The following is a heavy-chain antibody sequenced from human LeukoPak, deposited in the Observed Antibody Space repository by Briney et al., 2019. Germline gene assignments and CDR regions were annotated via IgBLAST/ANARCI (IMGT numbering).Heavy chain of an antibody. D-gene: IGHD3-16*01. Sequence: SETLSLTCTVSGGSISSGDYYWSWIRQPPGKGLEWIGYIYYSGSTYYNPSLKSRDTVSVDTSKNQFSLKLTSVTAADTAVYYCARGPNYVWGSFQYFDYWGQGTLVTVSS. CDR2: IYYSGST. CDR3: ARGPNYVWGSFQYFDY. J-gene: IGHJ4*02. V-gene: IGHV4-30-4*01. CDR1: GGSISSGDYY.